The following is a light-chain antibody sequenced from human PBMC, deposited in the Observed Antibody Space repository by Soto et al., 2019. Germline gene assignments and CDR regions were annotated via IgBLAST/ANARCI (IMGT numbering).Light chain of an antibody. Sequence: DIPMTQSPSSLSASVGDRVTITCRASQGISNYLAWYQQKPGKVPKLLIYAASTSQSGVPSRFSGSGSGTDFTLTISSLQPEDVATYYCQKYNSAPAITFGQGTRLEIK. J-gene: IGKJ5*01. V-gene: IGKV1-27*01. CDR3: QKYNSAPAIT. CDR1: QGISNY. CDR2: AAS.